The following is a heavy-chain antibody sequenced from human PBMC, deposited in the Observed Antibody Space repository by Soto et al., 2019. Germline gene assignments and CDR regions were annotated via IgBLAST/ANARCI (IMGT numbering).Heavy chain of an antibody. CDR2: IDPKNGGT. CDR1: GYSISAYY. J-gene: IGHJ4*02. Sequence: ASVKVSCKASGYSISAYYIHWVRQAPGQGLEWMGWIDPKNGGTVSAQKFQGRLTMTRDTSISTVYMDLSGLTSDDTALYYCGRDDYGIFPYWGQGSLVAVSS. CDR3: GRDDYGIFPY. V-gene: IGHV1-2*02. D-gene: IGHD3-10*01.